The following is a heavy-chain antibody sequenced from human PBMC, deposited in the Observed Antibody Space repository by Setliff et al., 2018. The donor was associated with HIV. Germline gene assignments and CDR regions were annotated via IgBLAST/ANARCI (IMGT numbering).Heavy chain of an antibody. Sequence: LSLTCTVSGGSISSDYWSWIRQPPGKGLEWIGYVYHSGSTNYNPSLKSRVTISVDTSKNQFSMKLRSVTAADTAVHYCARLRSELGVFDYWVQGTLVTVSS. CDR3: ARLRSELGVFDY. V-gene: IGHV4-59*08. D-gene: IGHD1-26*01. CDR1: GGSISSDY. CDR2: VYHSGST. J-gene: IGHJ4*02.